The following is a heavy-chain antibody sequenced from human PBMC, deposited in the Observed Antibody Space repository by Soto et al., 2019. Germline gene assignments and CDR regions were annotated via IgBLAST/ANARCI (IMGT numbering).Heavy chain of an antibody. CDR3: AKDRGYSYGRLDY. D-gene: IGHD5-18*01. CDR1: GFTFSSYG. V-gene: IGHV3-30*18. CDR2: ISYDGSNK. J-gene: IGHJ4*02. Sequence: GGSLRLSCAASGFTFSSYGMHWVRQAPGKGLEWVAVISYDGSNKYYADSVKGRFTISRDNSKNTLYLQMNSLRAEDTAVYYCAKDRGYSYGRLDYWGQGTLVTVSS.